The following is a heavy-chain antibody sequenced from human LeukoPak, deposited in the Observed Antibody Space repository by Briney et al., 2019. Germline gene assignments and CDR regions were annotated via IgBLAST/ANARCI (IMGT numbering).Heavy chain of an antibody. Sequence: GASVKVSCKASGYTFTSYGISWVRQAPGQGLEWMGWISAYNGNTNHAQKLQGRVTMTTDTSTSTAYMELRSLRSDDTAVYYCVRDPSYIVVVLSTVTGFGPWGQGTLVTVPS. CDR3: VRDPSYIVVVLSTVTGFGP. J-gene: IGHJ5*02. CDR2: ISAYNGNT. D-gene: IGHD2-2*01. CDR1: GYTFTSYG. V-gene: IGHV1-18*01.